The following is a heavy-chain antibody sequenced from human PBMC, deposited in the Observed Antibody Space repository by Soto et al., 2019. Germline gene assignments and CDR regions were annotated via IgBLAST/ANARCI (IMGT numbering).Heavy chain of an antibody. Sequence: QITLKESGPTLVKPTQTLTLTCTFSGFSLSTSGVGVGWIRQPPGKALEWLALIYWDDDKRYSPSLKSRLTITKDTSKNQVVLTMTNMDPVDTATYYCAHSRDGVRRKAGGYAFDIWGQGTMVTVSS. CDR2: IYWDDDK. V-gene: IGHV2-5*02. D-gene: IGHD3-10*01. CDR3: AHSRDGVRRKAGGYAFDI. J-gene: IGHJ3*02. CDR1: GFSLSTSGVG.